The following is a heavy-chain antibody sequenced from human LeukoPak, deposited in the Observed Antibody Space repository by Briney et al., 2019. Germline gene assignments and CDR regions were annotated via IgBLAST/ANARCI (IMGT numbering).Heavy chain of an antibody. J-gene: IGHJ3*02. Sequence: PSETLSLTCTVSGGSISSGDYYWSWIRQPPGKGLEWIGYIYYSGSTYYNPSLKSRVTISVDTSKNQFSLKLSSVTAADTAVYYCARGVLPEKGAFDIWGQGTMVTVSS. D-gene: IGHD3-10*01. CDR3: ARGVLPEKGAFDI. CDR1: GGSISSGDYY. CDR2: IYYSGST. V-gene: IGHV4-30-4*02.